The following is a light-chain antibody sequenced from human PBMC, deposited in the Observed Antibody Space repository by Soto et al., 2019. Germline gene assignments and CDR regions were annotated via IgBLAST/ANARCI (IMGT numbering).Light chain of an antibody. CDR1: QSISSF. CDR2: AES. V-gene: IGKV1-39*01. Sequence: DIQMTQSPSSLSASVGDKVTITCRASQSISSFLNWYQQKPGKAPKLLIYAESSLQSGVPSRFSGSGSGTDFTLTISSLQPEDFATYYCQQSYSSPLWTFGQGTRWIS. CDR3: QQSYSSPLWT. J-gene: IGKJ1*01.